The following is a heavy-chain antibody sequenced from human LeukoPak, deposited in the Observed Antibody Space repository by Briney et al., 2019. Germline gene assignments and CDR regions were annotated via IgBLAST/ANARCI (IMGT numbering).Heavy chain of an antibody. Sequence: GGSLRLSCAASGFTFSNAWMSWVRQAPGKGLEWVGRVKSKTDRGTTDYAAPVKGRFTISRDDSKNTLYLQMNSLRAEDTAVYYCAKGAYGDPYFDYWGQGTLVTVSS. J-gene: IGHJ4*02. D-gene: IGHD4-17*01. CDR1: GFTFSNAW. CDR3: AKGAYGDPYFDY. V-gene: IGHV3-15*01. CDR2: VKSKTDRGTT.